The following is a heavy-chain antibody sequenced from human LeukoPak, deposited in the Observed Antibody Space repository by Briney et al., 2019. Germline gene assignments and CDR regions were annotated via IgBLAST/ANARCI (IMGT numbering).Heavy chain of an antibody. J-gene: IGHJ4*02. V-gene: IGHV3-33*01. CDR2: IWYDGSNK. CDR3: TRAGKPPYFDY. CDR1: GFTFSSYG. Sequence: GGSLRLSCAASGFTFSSYGMHWVRQAPGKGLEWVAVIWYDGSNKYYADSVKGRFTISRDNSKNTLYLQMNSLRAEDTAVYYCTRAGKPPYFDYWGQGTLVIVSS.